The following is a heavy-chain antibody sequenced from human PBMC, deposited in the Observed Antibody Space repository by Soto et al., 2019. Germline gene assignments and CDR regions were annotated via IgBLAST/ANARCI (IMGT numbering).Heavy chain of an antibody. CDR3: ARDHMGSVHY. J-gene: IGHJ4*01. D-gene: IGHD1-26*01. Sequence: PSETPSLTCTVSGDSISSNQWGWIRQPPGKGLEWMGYSSKSRSANHNPSLKSRGTMSIDMDKNQFSLRLSSMTAADTAGYFCARDHMGSVHYWC. CDR1: GDSISSNQ. V-gene: IGHV4-59*01. CDR2: SSKSRSA.